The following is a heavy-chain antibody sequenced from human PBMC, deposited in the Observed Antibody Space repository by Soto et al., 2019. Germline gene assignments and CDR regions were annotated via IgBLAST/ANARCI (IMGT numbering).Heavy chain of an antibody. D-gene: IGHD2-15*01. V-gene: IGHV1-69*01. CDR3: ARCSPPAPSVIWFFDL. Sequence: QGQLVQSGAEVKKTGSSVKVSCKASGGSFRTYAINWVRQAPGQGLEWMGGIIPMVAAPTYAQQFQGRLAITADASSTTVYMELSSLTSEDTAVYYCARCSPPAPSVIWFFDLWGRGTLVTVSS. CDR2: IIPMVAAP. CDR1: GGSFRTYA. J-gene: IGHJ2*01.